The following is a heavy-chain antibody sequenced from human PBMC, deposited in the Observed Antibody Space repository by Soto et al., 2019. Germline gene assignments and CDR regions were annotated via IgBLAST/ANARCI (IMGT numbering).Heavy chain of an antibody. Sequence: LSLTCTVPGGSITSYYWSWIRQPPGKGLEWIGYIYYTGSTHYNPSLKSRVTISVDTSKNQXSLRLSSVTAADAAVYYCARLRYYDSTGYLDYWGQGTMVTVSS. CDR2: IYYTGST. CDR1: GGSITSYY. J-gene: IGHJ4*02. V-gene: IGHV4-59*01. D-gene: IGHD3-22*01. CDR3: ARLRYYDSTGYLDY.